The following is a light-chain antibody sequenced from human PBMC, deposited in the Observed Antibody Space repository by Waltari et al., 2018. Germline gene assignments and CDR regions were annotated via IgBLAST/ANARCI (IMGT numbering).Light chain of an antibody. CDR2: DAS. J-gene: IGKJ4*01. CDR1: QSVSNS. Sequence: SCGGSQSVSNSLGWYQRKPGQAPRVLIYDASNRATGIPARFSGSGSGTDFTLTINSPEPEDFAVYYCQQRSNWPLTFGGGTKVEIK. V-gene: IGKV3-11*01. CDR3: QQRSNWPLT.